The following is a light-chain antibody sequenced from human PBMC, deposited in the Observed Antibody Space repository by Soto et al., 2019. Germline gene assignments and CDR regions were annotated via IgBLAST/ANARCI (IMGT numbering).Light chain of an antibody. CDR3: QQYLGGT. CDR2: DAS. V-gene: IGKV1-5*01. Sequence: DIQMTQSPSTLSASVGDRVTITCRASQSISSWLAWYQQKPGKAPKLLIYDASSLESGVPSRFSGSGSGTEFTLTLSSLQPDDFATYYCQQYLGGTFGQGTKVEIK. CDR1: QSISSW. J-gene: IGKJ1*01.